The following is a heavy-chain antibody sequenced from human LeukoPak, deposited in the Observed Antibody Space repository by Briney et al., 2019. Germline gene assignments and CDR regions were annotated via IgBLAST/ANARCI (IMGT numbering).Heavy chain of an antibody. V-gene: IGHV4-61*08. D-gene: IGHD4-17*01. Sequence: SETLSLTCTVSGGSISSGGYYWSWIRQHPGKGLEWIGYIYYSGSTNYNPSLKSRVTISVDTSKNQFSLKLSSVTAADTAVYYCARLLQPLRGFDPWGQGTLVTVSS. CDR3: ARLLQPLRGFDP. CDR2: IYYSGST. CDR1: GGSISSGGYY. J-gene: IGHJ5*02.